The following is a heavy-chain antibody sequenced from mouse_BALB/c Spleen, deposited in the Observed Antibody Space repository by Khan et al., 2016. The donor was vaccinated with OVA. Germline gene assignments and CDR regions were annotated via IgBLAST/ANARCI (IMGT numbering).Heavy chain of an antibody. CDR1: GFTITDYY. CDR2: IYPGSGNT. Sequence: QVQLQQPGPELVKPGASVKISCKASGFTITDYYINWVKQKPGQGLEWIGWIYPGSGNTKYNQKFKGMATLTVDTSSSTAYMQLSSLTSEDTAVSFCARGRYCGNGLFDYWGQGTTLTVSA. V-gene: IGHV1-84*02. D-gene: IGHD1-1*01. CDR3: ARGRYCGNGLFDY. J-gene: IGHJ2*01.